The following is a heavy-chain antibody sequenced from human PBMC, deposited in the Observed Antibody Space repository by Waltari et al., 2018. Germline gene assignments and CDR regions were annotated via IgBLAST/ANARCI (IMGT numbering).Heavy chain of an antibody. J-gene: IGHJ4*02. D-gene: IGHD2-15*01. CDR2: INHSGST. V-gene: IGHV4-34*01. Sequence: QVQLQQWGAGLLKPSETLSLTCAVYGGSFSGYYWSWIRQPPGKGLEWIGEINHSGSTNYNPSLKSLVTISVDTSKNQFSLKLSSVTAADTAVYYCARVDCSGGSCPIDYWGQGTLVTVSS. CDR1: GGSFSGYY. CDR3: ARVDCSGGSCPIDY.